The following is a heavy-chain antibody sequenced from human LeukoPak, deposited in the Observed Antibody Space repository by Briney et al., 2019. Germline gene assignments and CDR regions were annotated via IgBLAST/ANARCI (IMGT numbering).Heavy chain of an antibody. CDR1: GFTFSEHW. Sequence: PGGSLRLSCAASGFTFSEHWMTWVRQAPGKGLEWVGNINKDGSERNYGDSVGRFTISRDNVKSLLFLQMNSLRAEDTAVYYCARNLAFPGSCTSCYDWFDPWGQGTLVTVSS. D-gene: IGHD2-2*01. CDR3: ARNLAFPGSCTSCYDWFDP. J-gene: IGHJ5*02. V-gene: IGHV3-7*03. CDR2: INKDGSER.